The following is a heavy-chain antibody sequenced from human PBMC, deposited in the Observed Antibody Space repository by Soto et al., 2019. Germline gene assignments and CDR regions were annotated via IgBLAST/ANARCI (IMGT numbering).Heavy chain of an antibody. CDR3: ANWNYPPSD. Sequence: QVQLVESGGGVVQPGKSLRLSCAASGFTFNTYGMHWVRQAPGKGTEWVAVISNDGSNKYYADFVKGRFTISRDNSKTTLYLQMNILRAEDTAVYYCANWNYPPSDWCQGTLVTGSS. J-gene: IGHJ4*02. V-gene: IGHV3-30*18. D-gene: IGHD1-7*01. CDR1: GFTFNTYG. CDR2: ISNDGSNK.